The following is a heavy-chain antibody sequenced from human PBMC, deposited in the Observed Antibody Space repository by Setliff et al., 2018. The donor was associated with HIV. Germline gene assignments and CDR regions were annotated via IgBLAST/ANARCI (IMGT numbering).Heavy chain of an antibody. CDR3: ARECVVPAAGRHRWFDP. CDR1: GGSISSGGYY. J-gene: IGHJ5*02. D-gene: IGHD2-2*01. CDR2: IYYSGST. V-gene: IGHV4-31*01. Sequence: SETLSLTCTVSGGSISSGGYYWSWIRQHPGKGLEWIGYIYYSGSTYYNPSLKGLVTISVDTSKNQFSLKLSSVTAADTAVYYCARECVVPAAGRHRWFDPWGQGTLVTV.